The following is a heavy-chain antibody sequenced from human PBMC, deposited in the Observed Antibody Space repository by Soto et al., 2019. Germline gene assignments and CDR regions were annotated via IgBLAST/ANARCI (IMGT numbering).Heavy chain of an antibody. D-gene: IGHD2-2*02. V-gene: IGHV4-39*01. CDR2: ISYSGST. CDR1: GVSISNYY. J-gene: IGHJ4*02. Sequence: SETLSLTCTVSGVSISNYYWVWIRQPPGKGLEWIASISYSGSTYYNPSLKSRVTISVDTSKNQFSLKLSSVTAADTAVYYCARRLYQGLFDYWGQGTLVTVSS. CDR3: ARRLYQGLFDY.